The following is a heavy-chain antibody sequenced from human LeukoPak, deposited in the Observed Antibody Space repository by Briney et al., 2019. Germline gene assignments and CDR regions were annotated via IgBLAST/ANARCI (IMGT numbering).Heavy chain of an antibody. CDR1: GGSISGYY. D-gene: IGHD4-11*01. J-gene: IGHJ3*02. CDR2: IHYTGRA. CDR3: ARHKALHKGDAFDI. Sequence: SETLSLTCTVSGGSISGYYWIWIRQPPGKGLEWIAYIHYTGRANYSPSLKSRATISVDTSKDQFSLRLSSVTTADTGVYYCARHKALHKGDAFDIWGQGTMVTVSS. V-gene: IGHV4-59*08.